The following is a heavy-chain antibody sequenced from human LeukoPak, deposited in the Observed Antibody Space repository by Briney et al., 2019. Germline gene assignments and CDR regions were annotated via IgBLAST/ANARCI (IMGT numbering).Heavy chain of an antibody. Sequence: GGPLRLSCAASGFTFSSYGMHWVRQAPGKGLEWVAVIWYDGSNKYYADSVKGRFTISRDNSKNTLYLQMNSLRAEDTAVYYCARESLELRYFDYWGQGTLVTVSS. J-gene: IGHJ4*02. CDR3: ARESLELRYFDY. CDR2: IWYDGSNK. V-gene: IGHV3-33*01. D-gene: IGHD1-7*01. CDR1: GFTFSSYG.